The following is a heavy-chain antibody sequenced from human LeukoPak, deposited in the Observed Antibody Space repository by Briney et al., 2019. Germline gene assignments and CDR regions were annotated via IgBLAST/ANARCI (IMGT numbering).Heavy chain of an antibody. J-gene: IGHJ4*02. CDR3: ARDTTSGRYGGFDY. V-gene: IGHV3-21*06. D-gene: IGHD6-19*01. CDR2: ISSSANYI. Sequence: PGGSLRLSCAASGFTFSSYTMNWVRQAPGKGLEWVPSISSSANYIYYADSVKGRFTISRDNAKNSVHLQMSSLRAEDTAVYYCARDTTSGRYGGFDYWGQGTLVTVSS. CDR1: GFTFSSYT.